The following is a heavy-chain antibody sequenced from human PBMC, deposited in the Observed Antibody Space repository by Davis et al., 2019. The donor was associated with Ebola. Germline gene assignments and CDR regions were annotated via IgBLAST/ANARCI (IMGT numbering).Heavy chain of an antibody. CDR1: GFTFSSYA. CDR3: ARGPYYGSGSGG. J-gene: IGHJ4*02. Sequence: PGGSLRLSCAASGFTFSSYAMHWVRQAPGKGLEWVAVISYDGSNKYYADSVKGRFTISRDNAKNSLYLQMNSLRAEDTAVYYCARGPYYGSGSGGWGQGTLVTVSS. CDR2: ISYDGSNK. D-gene: IGHD3-10*01. V-gene: IGHV3-30-3*01.